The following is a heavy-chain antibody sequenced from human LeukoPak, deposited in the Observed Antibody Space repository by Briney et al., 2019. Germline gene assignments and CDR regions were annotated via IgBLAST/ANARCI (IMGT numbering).Heavy chain of an antibody. CDR1: GFTFSSYS. Sequence: PGGSLRLSCAASGFTFSSYSMNWVRQAPGKGLEWVSSISSSSSYIYYADSLKGRFTISRDNAKKSVYLQMNSLRAEDTAVYYCARGALDAATPFDSWGQGTLVTVSS. CDR3: ARGALDAATPFDS. D-gene: IGHD2-15*01. J-gene: IGHJ5*01. CDR2: ISSSSSYI. V-gene: IGHV3-21*01.